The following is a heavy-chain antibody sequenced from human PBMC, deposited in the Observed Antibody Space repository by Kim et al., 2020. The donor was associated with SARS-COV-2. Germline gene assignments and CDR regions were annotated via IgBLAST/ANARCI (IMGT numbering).Heavy chain of an antibody. D-gene: IGHD2-21*02. CDR2: ISSNGGST. Sequence: GGSLRLSCSASGFTFSSYAMHWVRQAPGKGLEYVSAISSNGGSTYYADSVKGRFTISRDNSKNTLYLQMSSLRAEDTAVYYCVKHPGHIVVVTAMGYFQHWGQGTLVTVSS. J-gene: IGHJ1*01. CDR1: GFTFSSYA. CDR3: VKHPGHIVVVTAMGYFQH. V-gene: IGHV3-64D*09.